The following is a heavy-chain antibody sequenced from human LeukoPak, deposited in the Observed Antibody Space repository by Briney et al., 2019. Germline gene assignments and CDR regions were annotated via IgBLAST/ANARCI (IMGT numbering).Heavy chain of an antibody. CDR3: ARGQVRYSSGWYGGLFDY. D-gene: IGHD6-19*01. CDR1: GGSFSGYY. J-gene: IGHJ4*02. Sequence: SETLSLTCAVYGGSFSGYYWSWIRQPPGKGLEWIGEINHSGSTNYNPSLKSRVTTSVDTSKNQFSLKLSSVTAADTAVYYCARGQVRYSSGWYGGLFDYWGQGTLVTVSS. V-gene: IGHV4-34*01. CDR2: INHSGST.